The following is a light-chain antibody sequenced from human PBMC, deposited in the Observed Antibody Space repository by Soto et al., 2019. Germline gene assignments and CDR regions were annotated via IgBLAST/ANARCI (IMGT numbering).Light chain of an antibody. Sequence: QSVLTQPPSVSGAPGQGVTISCTGSSFNIGANYDVHWYQHLPGTGPNLLIYANSFRPSGVPDRVSASKSGSSASLAITGLQAEDEADYYCQSYDARLSAYVFGTGTKVTVL. CDR1: SFNIGANYD. CDR3: QSYDARLSAYV. CDR2: ANS. V-gene: IGLV1-40*01. J-gene: IGLJ1*01.